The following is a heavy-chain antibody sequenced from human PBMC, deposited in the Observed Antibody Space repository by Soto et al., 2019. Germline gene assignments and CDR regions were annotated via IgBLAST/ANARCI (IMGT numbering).Heavy chain of an antibody. CDR2: TYYRSNWRH. CDR1: GDSVSSNTAA. D-gene: IGHD6-19*01. Sequence: PSPTLSLTCAISGDSVSSNTAAWNWIRSSPSRGLEWLGRTYYRSNWRHDYAVSVKSRIIVNPDTSKNHFSLQLNSVTPDDTAVYYCARGVAGSGFDLWGQGTLVTVSS. J-gene: IGHJ4*02. V-gene: IGHV6-1*01. CDR3: ARGVAGSGFDL.